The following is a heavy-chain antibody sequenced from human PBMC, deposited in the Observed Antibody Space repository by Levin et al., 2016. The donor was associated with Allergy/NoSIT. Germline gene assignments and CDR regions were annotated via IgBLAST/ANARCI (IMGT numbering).Heavy chain of an antibody. Sequence: WVRQAPGQGLEWMGWMNPNSGNTGYAQKFQGRVTMTRNTSISTAYMELSSLRSEDTAVYYCARSMVRGVILCWGQGTLVTVSS. CDR3: ARSMVRGVILC. D-gene: IGHD3-10*01. V-gene: IGHV1-8*01. CDR2: MNPNSGNT. J-gene: IGHJ4*02.